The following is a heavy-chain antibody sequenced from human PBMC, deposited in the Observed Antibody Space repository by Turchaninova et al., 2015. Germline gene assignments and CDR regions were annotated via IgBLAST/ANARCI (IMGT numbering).Heavy chain of an antibody. Sequence: EVQLVHSGPEVQQPWDSLRLSRKGYGYSFTSYWISGGRQRPGKGLEWMGSIDPSDSYTNYSPSFQGHVTISADRSISTAYLQWSSLKASDTAMFYCARHQYRALQYWGQGTLVTVPS. V-gene: IGHV5-10-1*03. CDR1: GYSFTSYW. CDR2: IDPSDSYT. J-gene: IGHJ4*02. CDR3: ARHQYRALQY. D-gene: IGHD6-6*01.